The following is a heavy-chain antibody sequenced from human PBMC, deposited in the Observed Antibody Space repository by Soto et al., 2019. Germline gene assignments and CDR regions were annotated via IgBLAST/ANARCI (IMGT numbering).Heavy chain of an antibody. D-gene: IGHD2-21*01. V-gene: IGHV1-2*04. Sequence: QLQLVQSGAEVKKPGASVKVSCKASGYTFTGYYIHWVRQAPGQGLEWMGWINPNSGGTNYAQKFQGWVTMTRDTSISTAYMELSRLRSDDTAVYYCVRGEGGPRWGSIDYWGQGTLVTVSS. CDR1: GYTFTGYY. CDR3: VRGEGGPRWGSIDY. CDR2: INPNSGGT. J-gene: IGHJ4*02.